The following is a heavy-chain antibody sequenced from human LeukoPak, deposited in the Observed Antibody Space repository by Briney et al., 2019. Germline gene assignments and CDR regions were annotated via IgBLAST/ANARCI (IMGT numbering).Heavy chain of an antibody. J-gene: IGHJ4*02. V-gene: IGHV4-34*01. CDR3: AIATVVTLLDY. D-gene: IGHD4-23*01. CDR2: INHSGST. Sequence: SETLFLTCAVYGGSFSGYYWSWIRQPPGKGLEWIGEINHSGSTNYNPSLKSRVTISVDTSKNQFSLKLSSVTAADTAVYYCAIATVVTLLDYWGQGTLVTVSS. CDR1: GGSFSGYY.